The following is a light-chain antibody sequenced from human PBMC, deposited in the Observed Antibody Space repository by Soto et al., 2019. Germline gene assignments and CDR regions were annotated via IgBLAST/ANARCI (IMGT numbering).Light chain of an antibody. J-gene: IGKJ4*01. CDR1: LSVSSY. V-gene: IGKV3-11*01. Sequence: SPSPLSLSPGERATLSCRTSLSVSSYLAWYQQKPGQAPRLLIYDASNRATGIPARFSGSGSGTDFTLTISSLEPEDFAVYYCQQRSNWPPGPLTFGGGTKVDIK. CDR3: QQRSNWPPGPLT. CDR2: DAS.